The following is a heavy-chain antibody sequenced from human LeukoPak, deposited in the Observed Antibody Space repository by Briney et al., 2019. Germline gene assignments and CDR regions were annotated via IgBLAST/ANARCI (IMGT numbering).Heavy chain of an antibody. V-gene: IGHV3-23*01. CDR1: GFTFSSYS. J-gene: IGHJ4*02. Sequence: GGSLRLSCAASGFTFSSYSMNWVRQAPGKGLEWVSAIIGSGGSTYYADSVKGRFTISRDNSKNTLFLQMNSLRAEDTAVYYCAKSNSFDYWGQGTLVTVSS. CDR3: AKSNSFDY. CDR2: IIGSGGST.